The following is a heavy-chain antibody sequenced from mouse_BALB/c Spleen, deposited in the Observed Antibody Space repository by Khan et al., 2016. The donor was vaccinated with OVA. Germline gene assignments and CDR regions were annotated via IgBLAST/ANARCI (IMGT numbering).Heavy chain of an antibody. J-gene: IGHJ4*01. CDR3: ARVGYSGTMDY. Sequence: QIQLVQSGPELKKPGETVKISCKASGYTFTSFGMNWVKQSPGKGLKWMGFINTYTGQPTYADDFKGRFAFSLETSASTAYLQINNLKNEDTSTYFCARVGYSGTMDYWCQGTSVTVSS. CDR1: GYTFTSFG. D-gene: IGHD2-14*01. V-gene: IGHV9-3-1*01. CDR2: INTYTGQP.